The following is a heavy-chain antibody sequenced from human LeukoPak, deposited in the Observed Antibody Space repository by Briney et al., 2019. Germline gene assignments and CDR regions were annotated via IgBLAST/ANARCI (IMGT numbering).Heavy chain of an antibody. V-gene: IGHV3-23*01. J-gene: IGHJ4*02. Sequence: GGSLRLSCAASGFTFSSYAMSWVRQAPGEGLEWVSAIGGSDGSTFYGNSVKGRFTISRDNSKNTLYLQMNSLRAEDTAIYYCAKRVAGDNYFDYWGQGTLVTVSS. CDR2: IGGSDGST. D-gene: IGHD3-16*01. CDR1: GFTFSSYA. CDR3: AKRVAGDNYFDY.